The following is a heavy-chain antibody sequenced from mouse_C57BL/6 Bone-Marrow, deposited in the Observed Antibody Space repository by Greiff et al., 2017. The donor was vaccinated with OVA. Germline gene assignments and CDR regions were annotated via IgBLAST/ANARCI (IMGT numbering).Heavy chain of an antibody. CDR2: IDPENGDT. J-gene: IGHJ4*01. CDR1: GFTIKDDY. CDR3: TYSNSYYAMDY. D-gene: IGHD2-5*01. Sequence: VQLQQSGAELVRPGASVKLSCTASGFTIKDDYMHWVKQRPEQGLEWIGWIDPENGDTEYASKFQGKATITADTSSNTAYLQLSSLTSEDTAVYYCTYSNSYYAMDYWGQGTSVTVSS. V-gene: IGHV14-4*01.